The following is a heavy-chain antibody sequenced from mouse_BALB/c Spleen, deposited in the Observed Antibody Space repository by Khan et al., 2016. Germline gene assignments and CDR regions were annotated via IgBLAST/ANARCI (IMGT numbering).Heavy chain of an antibody. V-gene: IGHV4-1*02. J-gene: IGHJ1*01. CDR2: INPDSSTI. Sequence: EVKLLESGGGLVQPGGSLKLSCAASGFDFSRYWMSWVRQAPGQGLEWIGEINPDSSTINYTPSLKDKFIISRDNAKNTLYLQMSTVRSEDTALYYCTSTFWYFDVWGAGTTVTVSS. CDR1: GFDFSRYW. CDR3: TSTFWYFDV.